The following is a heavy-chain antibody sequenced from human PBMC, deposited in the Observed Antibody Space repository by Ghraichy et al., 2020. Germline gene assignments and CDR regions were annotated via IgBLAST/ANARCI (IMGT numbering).Heavy chain of an antibody. D-gene: IGHD6-6*01. CDR3: AREYEYSSSSGHNWFDP. V-gene: IGHV6-1*01. CDR2: TYYRSKWYN. J-gene: IGHJ5*02. Sequence: SQTLSLTYAISGDSVPSNSAAWNWIRQSPSRGLEWLGRTYYRSKWYNDYAVSVKSRITINPATSKNQFSLQLNSVTPEDTAVYYCAREYEYSSSSGHNWFDPCGQGTLVTVSS. CDR1: GDSVPSNSAA.